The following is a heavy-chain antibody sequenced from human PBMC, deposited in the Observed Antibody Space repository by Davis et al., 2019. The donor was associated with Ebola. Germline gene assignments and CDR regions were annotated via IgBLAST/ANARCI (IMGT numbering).Heavy chain of an antibody. D-gene: IGHD3-10*01. CDR1: GYTFTSYG. CDR2: ISAYNGKT. V-gene: IGHV1-18*01. Sequence: AASVKVSCKASGYTFTSYGISWVRQAPGQGLEWMGWISAYNGKTNYAQKLQGRVTMTTDTSTSPAYMGLRSLRSDDTAVYYCARGITMVWIHNWFDPWGQGTLVTVSS. J-gene: IGHJ5*02. CDR3: ARGITMVWIHNWFDP.